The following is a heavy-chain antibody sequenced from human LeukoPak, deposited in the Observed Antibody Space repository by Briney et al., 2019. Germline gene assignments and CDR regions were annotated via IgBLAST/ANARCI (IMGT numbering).Heavy chain of an antibody. V-gene: IGHV1-69*13. J-gene: IGHJ3*02. CDR1: GGTFSSYA. Sequence: SVKVSCKASGGTFSSYAVSWVRQAPGQGFEWMGGIIPIFGTANYAQKFQGRVTITADESTSTAYMELSSLRSEDTAVYYCARDNMLDSSAPGAFDIWGQGTMVTVSS. CDR3: ARDNMLDSSAPGAFDI. CDR2: IIPIFGTA. D-gene: IGHD3-22*01.